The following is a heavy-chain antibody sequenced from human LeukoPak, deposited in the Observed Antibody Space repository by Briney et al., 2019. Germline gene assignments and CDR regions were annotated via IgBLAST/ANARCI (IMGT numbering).Heavy chain of an antibody. Sequence: PSETLSLTCTVSGGSISSYYWGWIRQPPGKGLEWIGSIYYSGSTYYNPSLKSRVTISVDTSKNQFSLKLSSVTAADTAVYYCARHLYDILTGYYSWFDPWGQGTLVTVSS. D-gene: IGHD3-9*01. V-gene: IGHV4-39*01. J-gene: IGHJ5*02. CDR3: ARHLYDILTGYYSWFDP. CDR2: IYYSGST. CDR1: GGSISSYY.